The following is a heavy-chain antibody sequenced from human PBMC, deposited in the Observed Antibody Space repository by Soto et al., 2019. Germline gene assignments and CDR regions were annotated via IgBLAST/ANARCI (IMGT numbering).Heavy chain of an antibody. Sequence: GGSLRLSWAASGFTFSDYYMSWIRQAPGKGLEWVSYISSSGSTIYYADSVKGRFTISRDNAKNSLYLQMNSLRAEDTAVYYCARDRAYGDYAQFDYWGQGPLVTVSS. CDR1: GFTFSDYY. CDR3: ARDRAYGDYAQFDY. D-gene: IGHD4-17*01. CDR2: ISSSGSTI. V-gene: IGHV3-11*01. J-gene: IGHJ4*02.